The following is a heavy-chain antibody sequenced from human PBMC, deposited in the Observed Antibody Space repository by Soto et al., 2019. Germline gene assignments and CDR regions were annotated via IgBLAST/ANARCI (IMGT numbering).Heavy chain of an antibody. J-gene: IGHJ4*02. D-gene: IGHD3-22*01. CDR1: GGSISSSSYY. CDR2: IYYSGST. V-gene: IGHV4-39*01. CDR3: ASDSSGYYYEDY. Sequence: SETLSLTCTVSGGSISSSSYYWGWIRQPPGKGLEWIGSIYYSGSTYYNPSLKSRVTISEDTSKNQFSLKLSSVTAADTAVYYCASDSSGYYYEDYWGQGTLVTVSS.